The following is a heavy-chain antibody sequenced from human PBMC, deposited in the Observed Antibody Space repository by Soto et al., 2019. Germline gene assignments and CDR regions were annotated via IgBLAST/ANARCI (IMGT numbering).Heavy chain of an antibody. J-gene: IGHJ4*02. CDR2: INPSGGST. CDR3: AAPSITMIEDPIWSYFDY. D-gene: IGHD3-22*01. V-gene: IGHV1-46*03. CDR1: GYTFTSYY. Sequence: EASVKVSCKASGYTFTSYYMHWVRQAPGQGLEWMGIINPSGGSTSYAQKFQGRDTMTRDTSTSTVYMELSSLRSEDTAVYYCAAPSITMIEDPIWSYFDYWGQGTLVTVSS.